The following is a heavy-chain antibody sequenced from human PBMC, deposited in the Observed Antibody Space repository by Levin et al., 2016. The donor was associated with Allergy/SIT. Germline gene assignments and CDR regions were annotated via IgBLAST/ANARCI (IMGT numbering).Heavy chain of an antibody. J-gene: IGHJ5*02. D-gene: IGHD3-10*01. CDR2: INAGNGNT. CDR3: ARDGSYYGSGNNWFDP. V-gene: IGHV1-3*01. Sequence: WVRQAPGQRLEWMGWINAGNGNTKYSQKFQGRVTITRDTSASTAYMELSSLRSEDTAVYYCARDGSYYGSGNNWFDPWGQGTLVTVSS.